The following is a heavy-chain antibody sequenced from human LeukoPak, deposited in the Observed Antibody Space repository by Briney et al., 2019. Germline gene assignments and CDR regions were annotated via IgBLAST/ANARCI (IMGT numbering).Heavy chain of an antibody. CDR2: INHSGST. Sequence: PSETLSLTCAVYGGSFSGYYWSWLRQPPGKGLEWIGEINHSGSTNYNPSLKSRVTISVDTSKNQFSLKLSSVTAADTAVYYCARGNGAAAGKIGRGSPNWFDPWGQGTLVTVSS. CDR1: GGSFSGYY. V-gene: IGHV4-34*01. J-gene: IGHJ5*02. D-gene: IGHD6-13*01. CDR3: ARGNGAAAGKIGRGSPNWFDP.